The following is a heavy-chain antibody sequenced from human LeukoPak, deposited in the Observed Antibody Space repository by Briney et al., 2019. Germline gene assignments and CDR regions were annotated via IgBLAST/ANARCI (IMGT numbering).Heavy chain of an antibody. CDR2: IYYNGNT. D-gene: IGHD6-19*01. Sequence: SETLSLTCTVSGGSISSYYWSWIRQPPGEGLEWIGSIYYNGNTDYNASLKSRVTISVDTSNNQFSLKLSSVTAADTAVYYCARHGTQWLRYPNFDYWGQGTLVTVSS. CDR3: ARHGTQWLRYPNFDY. V-gene: IGHV4-59*08. J-gene: IGHJ4*02. CDR1: GGSISSYY.